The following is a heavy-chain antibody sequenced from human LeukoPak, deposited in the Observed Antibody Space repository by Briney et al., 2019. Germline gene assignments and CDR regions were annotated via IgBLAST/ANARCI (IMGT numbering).Heavy chain of an antibody. J-gene: IGHJ4*02. D-gene: IGHD3-22*01. CDR3: ARVEDDDSEDY. Sequence: GGSLGLSCAASGFTFSSYSMNWVRQAPGKGLEWVSSISSSSSYIYYADSVKGRFTISRDNAKNSLYLQMNSLRAEDTAVYYCARVEDDDSEDYWGQGTLVTVSS. V-gene: IGHV3-21*01. CDR1: GFTFSSYS. CDR2: ISSSSSYI.